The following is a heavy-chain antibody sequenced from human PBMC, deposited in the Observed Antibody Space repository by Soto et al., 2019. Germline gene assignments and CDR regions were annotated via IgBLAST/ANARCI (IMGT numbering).Heavy chain of an antibody. CDR1: GFTFSSYA. CDR3: ARDLEGYDHSNFFGGMDV. Sequence: PGGSLRLSCAASGFTFSSYAMHWVRQAPGKGLEWVAVISYDGSNKYYADSVKGRFTISRDNSKNTLYLQMNSLRAEDTAVYYCARDLEGYDHSNFFGGMDVWGQGTTVTVSS. CDR2: ISYDGSNK. V-gene: IGHV3-30-3*01. J-gene: IGHJ6*02. D-gene: IGHD4-4*01.